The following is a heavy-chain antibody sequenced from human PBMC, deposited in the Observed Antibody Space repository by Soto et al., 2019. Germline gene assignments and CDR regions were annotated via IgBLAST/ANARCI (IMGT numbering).Heavy chain of an antibody. Sequence: PSETLSLTCSVSGASIRSGGYYWSWLRQSPGKGLEWIGHIYYTGSTFYSPSLKSRLTISLDTSKNQFPLDLRYVTAADTAMYYCASIEMASLKWGRGPLVTLSP. CDR3: ASIEMASLK. V-gene: IGHV4-31*03. J-gene: IGHJ4*02. CDR1: GASIRSGGYY. CDR2: IYYTGST.